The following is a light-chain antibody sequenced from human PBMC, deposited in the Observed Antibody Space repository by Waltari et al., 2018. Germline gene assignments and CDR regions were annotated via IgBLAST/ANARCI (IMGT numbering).Light chain of an antibody. V-gene: IGKV1-39*01. CDR1: QSISTF. J-gene: IGKJ3*01. Sequence: IQMTQSPSSLSASVGDRVTITCRASQSISTFLNWYQQIPGKAPKLLIYAASSLQSGVPSRFSGSGSGTDFTLTISSLQPEDFATYYCQQSYSTPPWTFGPGTKVDIK. CDR3: QQSYSTPPWT. CDR2: AAS.